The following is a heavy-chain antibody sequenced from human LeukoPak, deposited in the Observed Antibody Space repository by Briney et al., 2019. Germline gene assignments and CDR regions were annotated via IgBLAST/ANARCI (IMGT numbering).Heavy chain of an antibody. Sequence: AGGSLRLSCSASGFTFSRSGMYWVRQAPGKGLDWVAHIQDIRNNKYYADSVKGRFTISRDNSKNTLFLQMNSLMPEDTAVYYCARDRRGSWTIDYWGQGILVTVSS. J-gene: IGHJ4*02. V-gene: IGHV3-30*02. CDR3: ARDRRGSWTIDY. CDR1: GFTFSRSG. D-gene: IGHD6-13*01. CDR2: IQDIRNNK.